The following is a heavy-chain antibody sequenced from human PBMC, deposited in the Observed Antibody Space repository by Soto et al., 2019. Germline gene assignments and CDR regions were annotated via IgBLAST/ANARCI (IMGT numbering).Heavy chain of an antibody. V-gene: IGHV4-31*03. CDR2: IYYSGSN. CDR1: GCSISSGGYY. J-gene: IGHJ2*01. CDR3: AMGPDSSHWYFDL. D-gene: IGHD3-3*01. Sequence: QVQLQESGPGLVKPSQTLSLTCTVSGCSISSGGYYWSWIRQHPGKGLEWIGYIYYSGSNYYNPSLKSRVNISVDTSKNQYSLKLSSVTAADTAVYYCAMGPDSSHWYFDLWGRGTLVTVSS.